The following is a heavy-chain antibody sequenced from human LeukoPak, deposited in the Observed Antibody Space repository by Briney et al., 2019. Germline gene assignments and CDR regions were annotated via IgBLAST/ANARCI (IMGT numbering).Heavy chain of an antibody. CDR1: GGSISSGGYY. CDR3: ARISSRLFSRTGAFDI. D-gene: IGHD7-27*01. CDR2: IYYSGST. Sequence: SETLSLTCTVSGGSISSGGYYWSWIRQHPGKGLEWIGYIYYSGSTYYNPSLKSRVTISVDTSKNQFSLKLSSVTAADTAVYYCARISSRLFSRTGAFDIWAKGQWSPSLQ. J-gene: IGHJ3*02. V-gene: IGHV4-31*03.